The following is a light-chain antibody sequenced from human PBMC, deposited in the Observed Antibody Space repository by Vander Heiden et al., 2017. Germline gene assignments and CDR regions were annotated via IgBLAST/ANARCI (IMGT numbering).Light chain of an antibody. J-gene: IGLJ3*02. CDR1: KVGDKY. Sequence: ELSQPPSVSVSPGQTASITCSGDKVGDKYACWYQQKPGQSPVLVIYQDTKRPSGIPERFSGSNSGNTAALTISGTQAMDEADYYCQAWDSSLWVFCGGTKLTVL. CDR3: QAWDSSLWV. CDR2: QDT. V-gene: IGLV3-1*01.